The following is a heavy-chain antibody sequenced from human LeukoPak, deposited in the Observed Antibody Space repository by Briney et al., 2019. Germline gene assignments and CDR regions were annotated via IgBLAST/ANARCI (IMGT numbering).Heavy chain of an antibody. J-gene: IGHJ4*02. CDR3: ARAVGPFDY. V-gene: IGHV3-33*01. CDR2: IWNDGSNK. CDR1: GFTFSIYG. D-gene: IGHD2-15*01. Sequence: GRSLRLSCAASGFTFSIYGMHWVRQAPGKGLEWVAVIWNDGSNKYYSDSVEGRFTISRDNSKNTLYLQMNSLRAEDTAVYYCARAVGPFDYWGQGTLVTVSS.